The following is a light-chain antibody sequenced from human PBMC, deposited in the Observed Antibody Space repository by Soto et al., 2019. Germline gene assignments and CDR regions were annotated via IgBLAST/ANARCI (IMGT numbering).Light chain of an antibody. V-gene: IGLV7-46*01. J-gene: IGLJ2*01. CDR2: NTN. CDR3: LLAYTGARL. CDR1: TGAVTSSHF. Sequence: AVVTQEPSLTVSPGGTVTLTCGSSTGAVTSSHFCYWIQQKPGQAPRTLIYNTNNKHSWTPARFSASLLGGKAALTLSGAQPEDEADYYCLLAYTGARLFGGGTKLTVL.